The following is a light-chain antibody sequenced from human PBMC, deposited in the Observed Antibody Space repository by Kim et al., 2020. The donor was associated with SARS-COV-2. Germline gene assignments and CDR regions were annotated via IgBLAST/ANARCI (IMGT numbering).Light chain of an antibody. CDR1: QGMRDD. CDR2: AAS. V-gene: IGKV1-6*01. J-gene: IGKJ1*01. Sequence: GDRVIITCRPSQGMRDDLGWYQQKPGKAPKLLMYAASSPRSGVPSRFSGSGSGTDFTLTISSLQPEDFATYYCLQYHNYPRTFGQGTKV. CDR3: LQYHNYPRT.